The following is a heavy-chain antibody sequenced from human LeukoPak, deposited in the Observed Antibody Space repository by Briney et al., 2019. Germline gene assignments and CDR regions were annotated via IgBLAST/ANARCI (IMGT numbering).Heavy chain of an antibody. CDR2: IYYSGST. CDR3: ARYSYEGIGYYYYYMDV. D-gene: IGHD5-18*01. V-gene: IGHV4-59*01. CDR1: GGSISSYY. Sequence: NPSETLSLTCAVYGGSISSYYWSWIRQPPGKGLEWIGYIYYSGSTNYNPSLKSRVTISVDTSKNQFSLKLSSVTAADTAVYYCARYSYEGIGYYYYYMDVWGKGTTVTISS. J-gene: IGHJ6*03.